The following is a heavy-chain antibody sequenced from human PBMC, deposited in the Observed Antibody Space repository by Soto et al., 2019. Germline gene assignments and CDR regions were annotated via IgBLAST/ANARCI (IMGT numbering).Heavy chain of an antibody. D-gene: IGHD2-2*01. J-gene: IGHJ5*02. CDR1: GYTFTSYG. V-gene: IGHV1-18*01. CDR2: ISAYNGNT. Sequence: ASVKVSCKASGYTFTSYGISWVRQAPGQGLERMGWISAYNGNTNYAQKLQGRVTMTTDTSTSTAYMELRSLRSDDTAVYYCARDCSSTSCLWFDPWGQGTLVTVSS. CDR3: ARDCSSTSCLWFDP.